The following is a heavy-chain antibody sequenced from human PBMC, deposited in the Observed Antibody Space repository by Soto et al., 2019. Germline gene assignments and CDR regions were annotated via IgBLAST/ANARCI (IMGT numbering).Heavy chain of an antibody. D-gene: IGHD4-17*01. J-gene: IGHJ4*02. CDR3: ARGVTTVTTIDY. CDR1: GGSISSGGCS. V-gene: IGHV4-30-2*01. CDR2: IYHSWST. Sequence: QLQLQESGSGLVKPSPTLSLTCAVSGGSISSGGCSWSWIRQPPGKGLEWIGYIYHSWSTYYNPTLTSRVTISVDRSKNQFSRKLSSVTAADTAVYYCARGVTTVTTIDYWGQRALGTVSS.